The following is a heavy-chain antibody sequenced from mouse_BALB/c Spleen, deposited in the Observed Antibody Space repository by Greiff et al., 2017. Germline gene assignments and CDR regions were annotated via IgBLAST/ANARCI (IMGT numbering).Heavy chain of an antibody. D-gene: IGHD2-14*01. J-gene: IGHJ3*01. CDR1: GFTFSSYG. CDR2: INSNGGST. V-gene: IGHV5-6-3*01. CDR3: ARVGTGFAY. Sequence: DVKLVESGGGLVQPGGSLKLSCAASGFTFSSYGMSWVRQTPDKRLELVATINSNGGSTYYPDSVKGRFTISRDNAKNTLYLQMSSLKSEDTAMYYCARVGTGFAYWGQGTLVTVSA.